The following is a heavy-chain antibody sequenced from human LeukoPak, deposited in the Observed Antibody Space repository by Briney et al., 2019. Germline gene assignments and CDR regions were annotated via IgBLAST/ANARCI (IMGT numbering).Heavy chain of an antibody. V-gene: IGHV4-59*08. D-gene: IGHD6-6*01. CDR3: ARNSSSGFFDY. CDR2: MYNSVSI. CDR1: GGSISSYY. Sequence: SETLSLTCTVSGGSISSYYWSWIRQSPGKGLEWIASMYNSVSIHYNPSLKSRVTILVDTSKNEFSLKMRSVTAADTAVYYCARNSSSGFFDYWGQGTLATVSS. J-gene: IGHJ4*02.